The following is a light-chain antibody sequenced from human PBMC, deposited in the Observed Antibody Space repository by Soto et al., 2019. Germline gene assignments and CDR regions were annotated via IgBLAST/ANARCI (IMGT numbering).Light chain of an antibody. V-gene: IGLV1-47*01. CDR2: KNN. CDR1: SRNIGSNY. J-gene: IGLJ1*01. Sequence: QSVLTQPPSASGTPGQRVTISCSGSSRNIGSNYVYWYQQLPGTAPKLVIYKNNQRPSGVPDRFSGSKSGTSASLAISGLRSEDEADYYCAAWDDSRIGDYVFGTGTKLTVL. CDR3: AAWDDSRIGDYV.